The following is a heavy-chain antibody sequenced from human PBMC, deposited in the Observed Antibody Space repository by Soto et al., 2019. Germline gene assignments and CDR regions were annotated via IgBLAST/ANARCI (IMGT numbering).Heavy chain of an antibody. V-gene: IGHV1-69*02. Sequence: QVQLVQSGAEVKKPGSSVKVSCKASGGTFSRYTINWVRQAPGQGLEWMGRIIPIAAIANYTQKFQGRVTMTVDTSSTTAYMELSSLRSDDTAVYYCARGSTIVRGAPSWFDPWGQGTLVTVSS. D-gene: IGHD3-10*01. CDR2: IIPIAAIA. CDR3: ARGSTIVRGAPSWFDP. CDR1: GGTFSRYT. J-gene: IGHJ5*02.